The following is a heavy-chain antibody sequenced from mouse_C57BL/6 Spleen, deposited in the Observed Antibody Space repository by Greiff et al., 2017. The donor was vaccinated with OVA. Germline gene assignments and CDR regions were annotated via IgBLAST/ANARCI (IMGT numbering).Heavy chain of an antibody. CDR3: ARSGTTVGGYAMDY. Sequence: EVKLVESGPELVKPGASVKISCKASGYSFTDYNMNWVKQSNGKSLEWIGVINPNYGTTSYNQKFKGKATLTVDQSSSTAYMQLNSLTSEDSAVYYCARSGTTVGGYAMDYWGQGTSVTVSS. V-gene: IGHV1-39*01. CDR2: INPNYGTT. CDR1: GYSFTDYN. D-gene: IGHD1-1*01. J-gene: IGHJ4*01.